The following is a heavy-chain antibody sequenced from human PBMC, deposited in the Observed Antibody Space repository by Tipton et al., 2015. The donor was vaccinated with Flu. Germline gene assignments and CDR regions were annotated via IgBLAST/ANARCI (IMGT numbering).Heavy chain of an antibody. J-gene: IGHJ4*02. V-gene: IGHV3-7*01. CDR1: GFTFSDYW. CDR2: INQDGSEK. CDR3: ARTRGGYCTSSSCYADYFDY. D-gene: IGHD2-2*01. Sequence: GSLRLSCAASGFTFSDYWMAWVRQAPGKGLEWVANINQDGSEKYYVDSVKGRFTISRDNAKNSLYLQMNSLRAEDTAVYYCARTRGGYCTSSSCYADYFDYWGQGTLVTVSS.